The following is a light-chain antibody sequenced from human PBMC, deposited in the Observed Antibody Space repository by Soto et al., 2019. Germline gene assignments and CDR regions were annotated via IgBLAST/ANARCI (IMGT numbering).Light chain of an antibody. CDR3: HQYGDAPS. Sequence: VLPPAPGIRSLPLGERATLSCNASQSVVSDYLARYQHNPGQANRLIIFGAYARATGIPDRFSGSGSGTDFTRTSSSSGPVDFALYDGHQYGDAPSFGPGTTV. V-gene: IGKV3-20*01. CDR1: QSVVSDY. J-gene: IGKJ1*01. CDR2: GAY.